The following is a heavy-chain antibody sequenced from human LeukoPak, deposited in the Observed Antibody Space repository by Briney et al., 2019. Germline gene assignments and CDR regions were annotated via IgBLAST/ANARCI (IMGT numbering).Heavy chain of an antibody. CDR3: ATWSWNDVGAFDI. CDR1: GYTLTELS. J-gene: IGHJ3*02. CDR2: FDPEDGET. Sequence: ASVKVFCKVSGYTLTELSMHWVRQAPGKGLEWMGGFDPEDGETIYAQKFQGRVTMTEDTSTDTAYMELSSLRSEDTAVYYCATWSWNDVGAFDIWGQGTMVTVSS. V-gene: IGHV1-24*01. D-gene: IGHD1-1*01.